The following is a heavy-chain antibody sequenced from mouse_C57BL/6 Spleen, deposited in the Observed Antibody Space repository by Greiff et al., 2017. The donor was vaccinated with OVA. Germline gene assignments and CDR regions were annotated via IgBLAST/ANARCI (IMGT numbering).Heavy chain of an antibody. CDR3: ARDYDYDEHYFDY. V-gene: IGHV1-26*01. CDR1: GYTFTDYY. D-gene: IGHD2-4*01. CDR2: INPNNGGT. Sequence: EVQLQQSGPELVKPGASVKISCKASGYTFTDYYMNWVKQSHGKSLEWIGDINPNNGGTSYNQKFKGKATLTVDKSSSTAYMELRSLTSEDSAVYYCARDYDYDEHYFDYWGQGTTLTVSS. J-gene: IGHJ2*01.